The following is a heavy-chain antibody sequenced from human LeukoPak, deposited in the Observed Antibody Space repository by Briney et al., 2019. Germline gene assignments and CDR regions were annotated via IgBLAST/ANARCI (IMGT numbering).Heavy chain of an antibody. CDR2: MNPNSGNT. CDR1: GYTFTSYD. D-gene: IGHD3-22*01. J-gene: IGHJ4*02. CDR3: ARGQSPYYYDSSGYSSSDY. V-gene: IGHV1-8*01. Sequence: ASVKVSCKASGYTFTSYDINWVRQAPGQGLEWMGWMNPNSGNTGYAQKFQGRVTMTRNTSISTAYMELSRLRSEDTAVYYCARGQSPYYYDSSGYSSSDYWGQGTLVTVSP.